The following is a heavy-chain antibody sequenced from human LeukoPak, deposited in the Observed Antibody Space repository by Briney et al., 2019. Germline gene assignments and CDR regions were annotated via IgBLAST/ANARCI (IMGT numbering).Heavy chain of an antibody. D-gene: IGHD1-26*01. J-gene: IGHJ5*02. CDR1: GYTFTSYY. CDR3: ARVVGATRPFDP. Sequence: ASVKVSCKASGYTFTSYYMHWVRQAPGQGLEWMGIINPSGGSTTYAQKFQGRVTMTRDTSTSTVYMELSSLRSEDTAVYYCARVVGATRPFDPWGQGTLVTVSS. CDR2: INPSGGST. V-gene: IGHV1-46*01.